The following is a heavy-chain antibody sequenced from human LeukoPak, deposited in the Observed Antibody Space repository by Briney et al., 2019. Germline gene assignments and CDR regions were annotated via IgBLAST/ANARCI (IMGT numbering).Heavy chain of an antibody. CDR2: IYHSGST. J-gene: IGHJ3*02. CDR3: AREWDI. Sequence: PETLSLTCTVSGYSISSGYYWGWIRQPPGKVLWWSGSIYHSGSTYYNPSLKSRLTISTDTPTNQISLRLCSVSAADTGVYYCAREWDIWGQGTMVTVSS. V-gene: IGHV4-38-2*02. CDR1: GYSISSGYY.